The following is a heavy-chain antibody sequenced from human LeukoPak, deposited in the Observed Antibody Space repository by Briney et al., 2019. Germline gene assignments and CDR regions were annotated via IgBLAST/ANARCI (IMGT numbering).Heavy chain of an antibody. Sequence: GESLKISCKGSGYSFTSYWIGWVRQMPGKGLEWMGITYPGDSDATYSPSFQGQVTISADKSISTAYLQWSSLKASDTAMYYCARRGYYDSSGYLGYFDLWGRGTLVTVSS. CDR1: GYSFTSYW. CDR2: TYPGDSDA. D-gene: IGHD3-22*01. J-gene: IGHJ2*01. CDR3: ARRGYYDSSGYLGYFDL. V-gene: IGHV5-51*01.